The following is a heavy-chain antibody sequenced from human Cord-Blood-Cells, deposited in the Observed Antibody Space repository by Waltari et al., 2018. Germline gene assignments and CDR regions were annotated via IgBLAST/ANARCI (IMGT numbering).Heavy chain of an antibody. CDR2: INHRGTT. J-gene: IGHJ4*02. V-gene: IGHV4-34*01. CDR1: GGSFSGYY. Sequence: QVQLQQWGAGLLQPSETLSLTCAVYGGSFSGYYWSWIRQPPGKGLEWIGEINHRGTTNYNPALKSRVTISVDTSKNQFSLKLSSVTAADTAVYYCARGLTSGYYDSSGYYYWGQGTLVTVSS. D-gene: IGHD3-22*01. CDR3: ARGLTSGYYDSSGYYY.